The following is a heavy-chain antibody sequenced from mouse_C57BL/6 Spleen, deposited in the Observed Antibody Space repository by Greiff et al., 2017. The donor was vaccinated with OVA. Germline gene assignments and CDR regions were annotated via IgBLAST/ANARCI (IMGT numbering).Heavy chain of an antibody. D-gene: IGHD1-1*01. CDR2: IDPSDSET. J-gene: IGHJ4*01. V-gene: IGHV1-52*01. CDR1: GYTFTSYW. Sequence: LQQPGAELVRPGSSVKLSCKASGYTFTSYWMHWVKQRPIQGLEWIGNIDPSDSETHYNQKFKDKATLTVDKSSSTTYMQLSSLTSEDSAVYYCARSGSSYAMDYWGQGTSVTVSS. CDR3: ARSGSSYAMDY.